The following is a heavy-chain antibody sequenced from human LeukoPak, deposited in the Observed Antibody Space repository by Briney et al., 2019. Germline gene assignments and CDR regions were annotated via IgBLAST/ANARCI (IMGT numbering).Heavy chain of an antibody. D-gene: IGHD2-15*01. V-gene: IGHV3-53*01. CDR3: ASGGTGGDAFDI. J-gene: IGHJ3*02. CDR2: IYSGGST. CDR1: GFTFNTYA. Sequence: GGSLRLSCAASGFTFNTYAMSWVRQAPGKGLEWVSVIYSGGSTYYADSVKGRFTISRDNSKNTLYLQMNSLRAEDTAVYYCASGGTGGDAFDIWGQGTMVTVSS.